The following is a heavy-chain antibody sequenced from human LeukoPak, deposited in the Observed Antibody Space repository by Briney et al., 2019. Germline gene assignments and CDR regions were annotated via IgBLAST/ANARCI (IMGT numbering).Heavy chain of an antibody. CDR3: ARRKADLGSGWYLDY. CDR2: INWNGGST. Sequence: GGSLRLSCAASGFTFDDYGMSWVRQAPGKGLEWVSGINWNGGSTGYADSVKGRFTISRDNAKNSLYLQMNSLRAEDTALYHCARRKADLGSGWYLDYWGQGTLVTVSS. D-gene: IGHD6-19*01. J-gene: IGHJ4*02. V-gene: IGHV3-20*01. CDR1: GFTFDDYG.